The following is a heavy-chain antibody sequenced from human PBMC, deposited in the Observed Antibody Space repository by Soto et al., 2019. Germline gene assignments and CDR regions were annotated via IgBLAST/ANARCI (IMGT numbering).Heavy chain of an antibody. D-gene: IGHD2-2*01. V-gene: IGHV1-69*12. CDR2: IIPIFVTA. J-gene: IGHJ4*02. CDR1: GGAFNNYA. Sequence: QVQLVQSGAAVKKPGSSVKVSCKASGGAFNNYAISWVRQAPGQGLEWMGGIIPIFVTANYSQKFLDRVTITADESTSTAYMELTSLRSEDTAIYYCARPSMPGPPPYYFDFWGQGTLVTVSS. CDR3: ARPSMPGPPPYYFDF.